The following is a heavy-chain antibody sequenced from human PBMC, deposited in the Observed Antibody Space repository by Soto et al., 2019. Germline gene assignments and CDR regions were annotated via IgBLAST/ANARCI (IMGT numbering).Heavy chain of an antibody. V-gene: IGHV1-3*01. D-gene: IGHD3-16*02. Sequence: QVQLVQSGAEVKKPGASVKVSCKASGYTFTSYALHWVRQAPGQRLEWMGWINAGNRNTEYSQKFQGRVIMTKDTSASTAYMELSSLTSDDTAVYYCARGYDYVWGSYRSDAFDIWGQGTMVTVSS. CDR2: INAGNRNT. J-gene: IGHJ3*02. CDR1: GYTFTSYA. CDR3: ARGYDYVWGSYRSDAFDI.